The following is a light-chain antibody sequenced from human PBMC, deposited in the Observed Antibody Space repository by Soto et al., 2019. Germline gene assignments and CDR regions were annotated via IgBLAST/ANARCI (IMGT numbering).Light chain of an antibody. CDR2: GAA. Sequence: EVGMTQSSSTLSISPEDRAPLSCRASQSVGTYLAWYQQKPGQSPRLLMYGAATGATGIPARFSGSGSETEFTLTINSLQSEDFAVYYCQQYNNWPRTVGQGTKVDI. CDR3: QQYNNWPRT. CDR1: QSVGTY. V-gene: IGKV3D-15*01. J-gene: IGKJ1*01.